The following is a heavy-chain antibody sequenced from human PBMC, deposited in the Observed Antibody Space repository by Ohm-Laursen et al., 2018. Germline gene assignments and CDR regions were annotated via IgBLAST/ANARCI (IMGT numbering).Heavy chain of an antibody. CDR3: VRGRPASYYYYAMDV. CDR1: GFTVSSNY. CDR2: ISGSSSSI. J-gene: IGHJ6*02. V-gene: IGHV3-11*04. Sequence: SLRLSCTASGFTVSSNYMSWVRQAPGKGLEWVSYISGSSSSIYYADSVKGRFTISRDNAKNLLYLQMNSLRAEDTAVYSCVRGRPASYYYYAMDVWGQGTTVTVSS.